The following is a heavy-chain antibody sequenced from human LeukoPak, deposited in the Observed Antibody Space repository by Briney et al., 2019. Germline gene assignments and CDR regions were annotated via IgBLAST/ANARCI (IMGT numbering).Heavy chain of an antibody. J-gene: IGHJ3*02. V-gene: IGHV5-51*01. Sequence: GESLQITCKGSGYSFTNYWIGWVRQMPGKGLEWVAIIYPGDSDTRYSPSFQGQVTISADKSISTAYLQWSSLKASDTAMYYCTRPLEGYYDILTGYYFDAFDIWGQGTMVTVSS. CDR2: IYPGDSDT. D-gene: IGHD3-9*01. CDR1: GYSFTNYW. CDR3: TRPLEGYYDILTGYYFDAFDI.